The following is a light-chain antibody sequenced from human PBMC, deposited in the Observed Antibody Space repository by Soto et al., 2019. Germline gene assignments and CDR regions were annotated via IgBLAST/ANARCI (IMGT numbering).Light chain of an antibody. CDR2: AAS. Sequence: DIQMTQSPSAMSASVGDRVTITCRASQGISNYLAWFQQKPGKVPKRLIYAASSLQSGVPSRFSGGRSGTEFTLTTNSLQPGDFETYYCLEHNSYQYAFCQGAKLEIK. V-gene: IGKV1-17*03. CDR3: LEHNSYQYA. CDR1: QGISNY. J-gene: IGKJ2*01.